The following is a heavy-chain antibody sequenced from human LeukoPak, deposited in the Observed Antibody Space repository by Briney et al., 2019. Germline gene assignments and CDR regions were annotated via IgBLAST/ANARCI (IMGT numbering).Heavy chain of an antibody. J-gene: IGHJ3*02. V-gene: IGHV4-59*01. CDR1: GGSISSYY. Sequence: PSETLSLTCTVSGGSISSYYWGWIRQPPGKGLEWIGYIYYSGSTNSNPSLKSRVTISVDTSKNQFSLKLSSVTSADTAVYYCARDRNPSFDIWGQGTMVTVSS. CDR3: ARDRNPSFDI. CDR2: IYYSGST.